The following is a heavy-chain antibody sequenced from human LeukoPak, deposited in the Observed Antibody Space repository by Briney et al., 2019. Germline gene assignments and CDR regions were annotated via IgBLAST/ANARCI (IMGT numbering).Heavy chain of an antibody. V-gene: IGHV4-39*07. D-gene: IGHD5-18*01. CDR1: GGSISSSSYY. CDR2: IYYSGST. J-gene: IGHJ3*02. CDR3: ARDYLRRIQLWSYADAFHI. Sequence: RASETLSLTCTVSGGSISSSSYYWGWIRQPPGKGLEWIGSIYYSGSTYYNPSLKSRVTISVDTSKNQFSLKLSSVTAADTAVYYCARDYLRRIQLWSYADAFHIWGQGTMVTVSS.